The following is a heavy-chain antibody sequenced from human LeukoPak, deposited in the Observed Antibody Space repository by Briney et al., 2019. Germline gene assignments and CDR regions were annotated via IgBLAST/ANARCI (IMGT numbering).Heavy chain of an antibody. Sequence: SETLSLTCTVSGGSISSSSYYWGWIRQPPGKGLEWIGEINHSGSTYCNPSLKSRVTISEDTSKNQFSLKLTSVTAADTAVYYCATLGEYYDSSGYYYNWGQGTLVTVSS. J-gene: IGHJ4*02. CDR1: GGSISSSSYY. V-gene: IGHV4-39*07. CDR3: ATLGEYYDSSGYYYN. CDR2: INHSGST. D-gene: IGHD3-22*01.